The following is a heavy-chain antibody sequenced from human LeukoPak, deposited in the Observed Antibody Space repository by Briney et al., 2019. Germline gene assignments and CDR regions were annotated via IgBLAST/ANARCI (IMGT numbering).Heavy chain of an antibody. CDR2: INDIGNT. J-gene: IGHJ6*03. V-gene: IGHV4-34*01. CDR1: GGSFSGYY. CDR3: ARLGSVGYYNYQYMDF. D-gene: IGHD3-10*01. Sequence: SETLSLTCAVYGGSFSGYYWSWIRQPPGKGLEWIGEINDIGNTNYDPSLRSRVTISVDTSKNQFSLSLTSATAADTAVYFCARLGSVGYYNYQYMDFWGVRTTIAVSS.